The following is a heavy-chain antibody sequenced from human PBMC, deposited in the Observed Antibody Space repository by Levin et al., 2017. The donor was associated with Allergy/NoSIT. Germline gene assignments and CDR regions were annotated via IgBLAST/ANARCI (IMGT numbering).Heavy chain of an antibody. CDR2: ISSSGSGT. D-gene: IGHD3-22*01. CDR3: ARGPMYDHGRSSSYFRRFFDL. CDR1: GFTFSTNA. Sequence: QPGESLKISCVVSGFTFSTNAMSWVRQAPGKGLEWVSTISSSGSGTYYADSVKGRFTISRDNSKITLSLQMNSLTAEDTAIYYCARGPMYDHGRSSSYFRRFFDLRGRGTLVTVSS. V-gene: IGHV3-23*01. J-gene: IGHJ2*01.